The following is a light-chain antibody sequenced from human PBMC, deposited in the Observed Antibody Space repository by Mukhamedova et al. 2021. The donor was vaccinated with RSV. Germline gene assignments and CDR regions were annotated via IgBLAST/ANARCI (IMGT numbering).Light chain of an antibody. CDR3: QQSSTQRSSTAFYT. CDR2: GAS. J-gene: IGKJ2*01. V-gene: IGKV1-39*01. Sequence: WYQRRVHGEAPKLLIYGASTLQSGVPSRFSVIGSGTDFTLTISSLQPEDVATYFCQQSSTQRSSTAFYTFGQWTKLAIK.